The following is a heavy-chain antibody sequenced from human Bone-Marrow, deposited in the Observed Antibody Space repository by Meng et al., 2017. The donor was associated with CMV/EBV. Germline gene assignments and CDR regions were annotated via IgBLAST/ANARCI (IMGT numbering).Heavy chain of an antibody. CDR2: IGAYNGNT. Sequence: ASVKVSCKASGYTFTSYGISWVRQAPGQGLEWMGWIGAYNGNTNYAQKLQGRVTMTTDTSTSTAYMELRSLRSDDTAVYYCARGGVLRFLEWLATGDAFDIWGQGTMVTVS. CDR3: ARGGVLRFLEWLATGDAFDI. J-gene: IGHJ3*02. CDR1: GYTFTSYG. D-gene: IGHD3-3*01. V-gene: IGHV1-18*01.